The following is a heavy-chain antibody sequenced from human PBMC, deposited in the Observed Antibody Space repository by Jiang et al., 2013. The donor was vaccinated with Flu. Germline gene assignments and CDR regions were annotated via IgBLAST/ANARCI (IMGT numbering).Heavy chain of an antibody. V-gene: IGHV3-74*01. J-gene: IGHJ6*02. D-gene: IGHD3-22*01. Sequence: GLVWVSRINSDGSSTSYADSVKGRFTISRDNAKNTLYLQMNSLRAEDTAVYYCAREPYYYDSSGYYYYYYGMDVVGPRDHGHRLL. CDR2: INSDGSST. CDR3: AREPYYYDSSGYYYYYYGMDV.